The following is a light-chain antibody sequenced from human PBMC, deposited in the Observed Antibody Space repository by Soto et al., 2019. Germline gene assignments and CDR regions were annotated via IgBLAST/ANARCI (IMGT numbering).Light chain of an antibody. CDR2: GDI. CDR1: SSNIGAGFD. Sequence: QSALTQPPSVSGAPGQRVTISCAGSSSNIGAGFDVNWYQQLPGTAPKLLVYGDINRPSGVPDRFSGSKSGTSASLAITGLQADDEADYYCQSYDSSLSAVVFGGGTKVTVL. J-gene: IGLJ2*01. CDR3: QSYDSSLSAVV. V-gene: IGLV1-40*01.